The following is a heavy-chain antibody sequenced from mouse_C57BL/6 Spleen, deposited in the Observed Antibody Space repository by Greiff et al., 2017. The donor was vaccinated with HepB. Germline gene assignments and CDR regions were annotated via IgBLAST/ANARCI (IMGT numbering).Heavy chain of an antibody. CDR2: INYDGSST. Sequence: EVMLVESEGGLVQPGSSMKLSCTASGFTFSDYYMAWVRQVPEKGLEWVANINYDGSSTYYLDSLKSRFIISRDNAKNILYLQMSSLKSEDTATYYCARGGDYDEGFDYWGQGTTLTVSS. D-gene: IGHD2-4*01. CDR3: ARGGDYDEGFDY. V-gene: IGHV5-16*01. J-gene: IGHJ2*01. CDR1: GFTFSDYY.